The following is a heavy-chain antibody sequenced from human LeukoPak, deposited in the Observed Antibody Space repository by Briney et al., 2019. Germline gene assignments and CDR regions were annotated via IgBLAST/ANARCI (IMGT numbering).Heavy chain of an antibody. Sequence: GWSLRLSCADSGFTFSSYWISWVRQAPGKGLGGVANINQDGSEKYYVDSVRGRFTISRDNAKNSLYLQMNSLRAEDTAVYYCAISSPVATVGYWGQGTLVTVSS. D-gene: IGHD4-23*01. J-gene: IGHJ4*02. CDR3: AISSPVATVGY. V-gene: IGHV3-7*01. CDR1: GFTFSSYW. CDR2: INQDGSEK.